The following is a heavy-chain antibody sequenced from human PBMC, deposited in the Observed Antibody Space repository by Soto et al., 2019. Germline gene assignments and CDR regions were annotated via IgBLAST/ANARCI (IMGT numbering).Heavy chain of an antibody. CDR2: IYYSGST. J-gene: IGHJ6*02. Sequence: SQTLSLTCTVSGGSISSSSYYWGWIRQPPGKGLDWIGSIYYSGSTYYNPSLKSRVTISVDTSKNQFSLKLSSVTAADTAVYYCARRVGGSKTYYYGMDVWGQGTTVTVSS. CDR3: ARRVGGSKTYYYGMDV. D-gene: IGHD1-26*01. CDR1: GGSISSSSYY. V-gene: IGHV4-39*01.